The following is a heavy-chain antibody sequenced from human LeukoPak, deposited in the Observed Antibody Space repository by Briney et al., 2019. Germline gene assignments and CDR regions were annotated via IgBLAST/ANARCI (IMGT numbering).Heavy chain of an antibody. D-gene: IGHD5-12*01. Sequence: SSETLSLTCTVSVGSISSYYWSWIRQPPGKGLEWIGYIYYSGSTNYNPSLKSRVTISVDTSKNQFSLKLSSVTAADTAVYYCARGFRGYSGYDDYYYGMDVWGQGTTVTVSS. CDR2: IYYSGST. CDR3: ARGFRGYSGYDDYYYGMDV. J-gene: IGHJ6*02. CDR1: VGSISSYY. V-gene: IGHV4-59*01.